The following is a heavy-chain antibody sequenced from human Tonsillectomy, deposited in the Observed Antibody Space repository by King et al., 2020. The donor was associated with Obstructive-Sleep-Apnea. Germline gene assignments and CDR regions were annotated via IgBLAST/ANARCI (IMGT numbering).Heavy chain of an antibody. J-gene: IGHJ5*02. V-gene: IGHV1-46*01. CDR1: GYTFTSYY. D-gene: IGHD2-8*02. CDR2: INPSGGST. Sequence: QLVQSGAEVKKPGASVKVSCKASGYTFTSYYMHWVRQAPGQGLEWMGIINPSGGSTSSAHQFQGRVTMTRDTSTSTVYMELSSLRSEDTAVYYCARAGGVTNWFDPWGQGTLVTVSS. CDR3: ARAGGVTNWFDP.